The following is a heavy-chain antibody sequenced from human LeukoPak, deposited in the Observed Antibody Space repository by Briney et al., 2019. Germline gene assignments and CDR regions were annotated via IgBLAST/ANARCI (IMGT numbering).Heavy chain of an antibody. J-gene: IGHJ5*02. CDR2: VSSSGSTI. CDR3: ARDKDDYGSGNHWFDP. CDR1: GFTFSDYY. V-gene: IGHV3-11*01. D-gene: IGHD3-10*01. Sequence: GGSLRLSCAASGFTFSDYYMSWIRQAPGKGLEWVSYVSSSGSTIYYADSVKGRFTISRDNAKNSLYLQMNSLRAEDTAVYYCARDKDDYGSGNHWFDPWGQGTLVTVSS.